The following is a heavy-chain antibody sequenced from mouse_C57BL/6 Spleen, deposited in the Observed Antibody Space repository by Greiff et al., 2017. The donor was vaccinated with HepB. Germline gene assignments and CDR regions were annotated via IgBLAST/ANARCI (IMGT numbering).Heavy chain of an antibody. J-gene: IGHJ2*01. CDR3: ARGDYDYGYFDY. V-gene: IGHV1-81*01. CDR2: IYPRSGNT. D-gene: IGHD2-4*01. Sequence: VQVVESGAELARPGASVKLSCKASGYTFTSYGISWVKQRTGQGLEWIGEIYPRSGNTYYNEKFKGKATLTADKSSSTAYMELRSLTSEDSAVYFCARGDYDYGYFDYWGQGTTLTVSS. CDR1: GYTFTSYG.